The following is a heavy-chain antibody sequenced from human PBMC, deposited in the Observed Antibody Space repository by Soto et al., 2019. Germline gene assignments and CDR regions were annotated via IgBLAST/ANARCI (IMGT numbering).Heavy chain of an antibody. CDR3: VKGSYDSSGYYLSPPWFDP. V-gene: IGHV3-64D*06. CDR2: ISSNGGST. CDR1: RFTFSSYA. Sequence: PGGSLRLSCSASRFTFSSYAMHWVRQAPGKGQEYVSAISSNGGSTYYAESERGRFSISRDNSKNTLYLQMSSLRAEDTAIYYCVKGSYDSSGYYLSPPWFDPWGQGTLVTSPQ. J-gene: IGHJ5*02. D-gene: IGHD3-22*01.